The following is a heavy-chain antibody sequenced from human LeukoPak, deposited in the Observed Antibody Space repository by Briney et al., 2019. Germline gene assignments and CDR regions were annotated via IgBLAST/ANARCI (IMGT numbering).Heavy chain of an antibody. Sequence: GASVKVSCKASGYTFTSYGISWVRQAPGQGLEWMGIINPSGGSTSYAQKFQGRVTMTRDTSTSTVYMELSSLRSEDTAVYYCARGQVLRFLEWLSSFDYWGQGTLVTVSS. CDR1: GYTFTSYG. V-gene: IGHV1-46*01. CDR2: INPSGGST. D-gene: IGHD3-3*01. J-gene: IGHJ4*02. CDR3: ARGQVLRFLEWLSSFDY.